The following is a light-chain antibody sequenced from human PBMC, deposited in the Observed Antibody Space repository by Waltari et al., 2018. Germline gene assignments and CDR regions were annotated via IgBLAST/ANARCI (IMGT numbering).Light chain of an antibody. V-gene: IGKV3-20*01. CDR3: QHHFRLPAT. Sequence: IMLKQSPGTLSLSPGERATPSCRASQSISRYLAWYQQKPGQAPRLLIYGASTRATGIPDRFSGSGSGTDFSLTISGLEPEDSAVYYCQHHFRLPATFGQGTEVEIK. CDR2: GAS. J-gene: IGKJ1*01. CDR1: QSISRY.